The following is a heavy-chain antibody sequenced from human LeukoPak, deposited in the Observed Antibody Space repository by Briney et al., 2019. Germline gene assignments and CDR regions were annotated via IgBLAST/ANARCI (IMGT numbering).Heavy chain of an antibody. D-gene: IGHD3-3*01. CDR3: TTDPRIRIFGVVEGYYYMDV. CDR2: IKSKTDGGTT. V-gene: IGHV3-15*01. CDR1: GFTFSNAW. Sequence: PGGSLRLSCAASGFTFSNAWMTWARQAPGKGLEWVGHIKSKTDGGTTDYAAPVKGRFTISRDDSKNTLYLQMNSLKTEDTAVYYCTTDPRIRIFGVVEGYYYMDVWGKGTTVTVSS. J-gene: IGHJ6*03.